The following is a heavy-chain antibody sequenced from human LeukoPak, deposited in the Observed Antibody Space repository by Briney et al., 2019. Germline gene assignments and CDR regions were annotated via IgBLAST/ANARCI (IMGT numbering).Heavy chain of an antibody. CDR1: GFTFSTYW. V-gene: IGHV3-74*01. Sequence: PGGSLRLSCAASGFTFSTYWMHWVRQVPGKRLVWVSRVNSDGTTTTYADSVQGRFTISRDNAKNTLYLQMNSLRAEDTAVYYCARGPFTMVRGLNRGHYFDYWGQGTLVTVSS. D-gene: IGHD3-10*01. CDR2: VNSDGTTT. CDR3: ARGPFTMVRGLNRGHYFDY. J-gene: IGHJ4*02.